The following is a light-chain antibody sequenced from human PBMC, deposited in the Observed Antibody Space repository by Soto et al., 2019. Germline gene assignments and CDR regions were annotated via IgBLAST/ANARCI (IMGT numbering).Light chain of an antibody. CDR3: QQLNSYPLT. Sequence: EIVLTQSPGTLSLSPGERGTLSCRSSQSVSSSYLAWYQQKPGQAPRLLIYGASSRATGIPDRFSGSGSGTDFTLTISSLQPEDFATYYCQQLNSYPLTFGGGTKVDIK. CDR2: GAS. V-gene: IGKV3-20*01. CDR1: QSVSSSY. J-gene: IGKJ4*01.